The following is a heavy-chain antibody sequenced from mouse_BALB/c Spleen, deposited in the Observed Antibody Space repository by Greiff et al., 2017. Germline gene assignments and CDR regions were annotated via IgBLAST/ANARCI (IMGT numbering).Heavy chain of an antibody. CDR3: ASNYYGYGFAY. CDR1: GYSITSGYY. CDR2: ISYDGSN. Sequence: EVKVEESGPGLVKPSQSLSLTCSVTGYSITSGYYWNWIRQFPGNKLEWMGYISYDGSNNYNPSLKNRISITRDTSKNQYFLKLNSVTTEDTATYCCASNYYGYGFAYWGQGTLVTVSA. D-gene: IGHD1-2*01. V-gene: IGHV3-6*02. J-gene: IGHJ3*01.